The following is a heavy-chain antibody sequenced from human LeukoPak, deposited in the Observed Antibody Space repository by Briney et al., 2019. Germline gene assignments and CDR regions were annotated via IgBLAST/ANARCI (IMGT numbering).Heavy chain of an antibody. CDR1: GGSISSYY. D-gene: IGHD3-10*01. CDR3: ARDGSMMRPYYYGSGSYYYAFDI. J-gene: IGHJ3*02. V-gene: IGHV4-4*07. CDR2: IYTSGST. Sequence: PSETLSLTCTVSGGSISSYYWGWLRQPAGKGLEWIGRIYTSGSTNYNPSLKSRVTMSVDTSKNQFSLKLSSVTAADTAVYYCARDGSMMRPYYYGSGSYYYAFDIWGQGTMVTVSS.